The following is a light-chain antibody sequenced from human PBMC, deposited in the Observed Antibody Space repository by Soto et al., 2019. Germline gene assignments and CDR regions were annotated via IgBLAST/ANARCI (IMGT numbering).Light chain of an antibody. CDR3: QQRTNWPLT. V-gene: IGKV3-11*01. CDR2: DSS. J-gene: IGKJ4*01. CDR1: QSVSTY. Sequence: EIVLTQSPATLSLSPGQRATLSCRASQSVSTYFAWFQQKPGQAPRLLIYDSSNRATDIPARFSGSGSGTDFPLTISSLEPDDFAVYYCQQRTNWPLTFGGGTRVEI.